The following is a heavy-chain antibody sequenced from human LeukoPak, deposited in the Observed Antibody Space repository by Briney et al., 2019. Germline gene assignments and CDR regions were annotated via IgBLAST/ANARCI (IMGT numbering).Heavy chain of an antibody. CDR3: ARDSSGYYSPYYFDY. D-gene: IGHD3-22*01. CDR1: GFTFSSYS. CDR2: ISSSSIYM. J-gene: IGHJ4*02. Sequence: EGSLRLSCAASGFTFSSYSMNWVRQAPGKGLEWVSSISSSSIYMYYADSVKGRFTISRDNVQNSLYLQMNSLRADDTAVYYCARDSSGYYSPYYFDYWGQGTLVTVSS. V-gene: IGHV3-21*01.